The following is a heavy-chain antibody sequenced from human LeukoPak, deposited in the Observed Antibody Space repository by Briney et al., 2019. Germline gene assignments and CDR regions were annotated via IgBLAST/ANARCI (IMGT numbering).Heavy chain of an antibody. J-gene: IGHJ2*01. CDR1: GGSISSYY. CDR2: IYFIGST. V-gene: IGHV4-59*08. Sequence: SETLSLTSTVSGGSISSYYWSWIRQPPGKGLEWIGYIYFIGSTNYNPSLKSRLTISVDTSKTQFSLKLSSVTAADTAVYYCARHWHNYGFYWYFDLWGRGTLVTVSS. D-gene: IGHD5-18*01. CDR3: ARHWHNYGFYWYFDL.